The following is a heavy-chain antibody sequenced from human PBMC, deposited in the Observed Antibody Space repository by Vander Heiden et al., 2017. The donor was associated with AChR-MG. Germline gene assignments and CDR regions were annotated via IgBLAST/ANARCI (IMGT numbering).Heavy chain of an antibody. CDR2: ISYDGSNK. Sequence: QVQMVESGGGVVQPGRSLRLSCAASGFTFSSYAMHWVRQAPGKGLEWVAVISYDGSNKYYGDSAKGRLTISRDNSKNTLYLQMNSLRAEDTAVYYCARANSGVALPATKFDYWGQGTLVTISS. D-gene: IGHD2-2*01. V-gene: IGHV3-30-3*01. CDR1: GFTFSSYA. CDR3: ARANSGVALPATKFDY. J-gene: IGHJ4*02.